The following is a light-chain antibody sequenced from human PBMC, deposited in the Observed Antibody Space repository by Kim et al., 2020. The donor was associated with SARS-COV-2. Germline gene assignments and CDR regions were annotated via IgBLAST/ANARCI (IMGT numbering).Light chain of an antibody. Sequence: VALGQTVCITCQGDSLRSYYATWYQQKPGQAPILVIYGKNNRPSGIPDRFSGSSSGNTASLTITGTQAGDEADYYCNSRDSNDNVVFGGGAKLTVL. J-gene: IGLJ2*01. V-gene: IGLV3-19*01. CDR3: NSRDSNDNVV. CDR2: GKN. CDR1: SLRSYY.